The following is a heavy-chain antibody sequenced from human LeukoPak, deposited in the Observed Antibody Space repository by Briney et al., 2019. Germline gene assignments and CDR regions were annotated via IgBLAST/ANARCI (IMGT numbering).Heavy chain of an antibody. Sequence: ASVKVSCKASGGTFSRYAISWVRQDPGQGPEWMGGIIPIFGTANYARKFQGRVTITTDESTSTAYMELSSLRSEDTAVYYYATAPDSGSSFNDAFDIWGQGTIVTVSS. CDR1: GGTFSRYA. CDR3: ATAPDSGSSFNDAFDI. D-gene: IGHD1-26*01. CDR2: IIPIFGTA. V-gene: IGHV1-69*05. J-gene: IGHJ3*02.